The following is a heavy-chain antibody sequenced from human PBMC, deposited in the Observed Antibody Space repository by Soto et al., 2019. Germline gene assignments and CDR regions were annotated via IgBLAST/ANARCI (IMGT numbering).Heavy chain of an antibody. Sequence: PGGSLRLSCAASGFTFSSYGMHWVRQAPGKGLEWVAVIWYDGSNKYYADSVKGRFTISRDNSKNTLYLQMNSLRAEDTAVYYCAREGEIAAAGGQEYFQHWGQGT. CDR3: AREGEIAAAGGQEYFQH. J-gene: IGHJ1*01. CDR2: IWYDGSNK. V-gene: IGHV3-33*01. D-gene: IGHD6-13*01. CDR1: GFTFSSYG.